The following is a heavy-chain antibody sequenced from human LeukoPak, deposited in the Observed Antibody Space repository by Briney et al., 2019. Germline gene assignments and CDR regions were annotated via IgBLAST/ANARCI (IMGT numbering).Heavy chain of an antibody. CDR3: ARAGIQLWFGAFDI. V-gene: IGHV1-18*01. CDR1: GYTFTSYG. D-gene: IGHD5-18*01. J-gene: IGHJ3*02. CDR2: ISAYNGNT. Sequence: ASVNVSCKASGYTFTSYGISWVRQAPGQGLEWMGWISAYNGNTNYARKLQGRITMTTDTSTSTAYMELRSLRSDDTAVYYCARAGIQLWFGAFDIWGQGTMVTVSS.